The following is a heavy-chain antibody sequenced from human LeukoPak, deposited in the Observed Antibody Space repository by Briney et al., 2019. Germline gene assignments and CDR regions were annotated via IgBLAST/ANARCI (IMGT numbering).Heavy chain of an antibody. Sequence: PSETLSLTCTVSGVSISSSYWSWIRQPPGKGLEWIGYFYYSGSTNYNPSLKSRVTMSVDTSKNQFSLNLRSVTAADTAVFYCARLRFWSGYPFFDSWGQGTLVTVSP. J-gene: IGHJ4*02. CDR1: GVSISSSY. D-gene: IGHD3-3*01. CDR2: FYYSGST. V-gene: IGHV4-59*01. CDR3: ARLRFWSGYPFFDS.